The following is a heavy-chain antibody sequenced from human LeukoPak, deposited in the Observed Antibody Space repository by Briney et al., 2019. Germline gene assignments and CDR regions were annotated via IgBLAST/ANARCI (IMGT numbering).Heavy chain of an antibody. D-gene: IGHD3-22*01. CDR1: GGSISGSSYY. Sequence: PSETLSLTCTVSGGSISGSSYYWGWIRQPPGKGLEWIGSIYYSGSTYYNPSLKSRVTISVDTSKNQFSLKLSSVTAADTAVYYCARLDSNYYDSSGYFDYWGQGTLVTVSS. CDR2: IYYSGST. J-gene: IGHJ4*02. CDR3: ARLDSNYYDSSGYFDY. V-gene: IGHV4-39*01.